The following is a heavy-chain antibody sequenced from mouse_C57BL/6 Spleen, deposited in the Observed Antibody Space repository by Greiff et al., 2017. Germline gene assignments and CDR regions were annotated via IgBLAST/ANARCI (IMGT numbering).Heavy chain of an antibody. J-gene: IGHJ2*01. D-gene: IGHD1-1*01. CDR3: ARVYYGSSLDY. CDR1: GYSITSGYY. CDR2: ISYDGSN. Sequence: EVQLVESGPGLVKPSQSLSLTCSVTGYSITSGYYWNWIRQFPGNKLEWMGYISYDGSNNYNPSLKNRISITRDTSKNQFFLKLNSVTTEDTATYYCARVYYGSSLDYWGQGTTLTVSS. V-gene: IGHV3-6*01.